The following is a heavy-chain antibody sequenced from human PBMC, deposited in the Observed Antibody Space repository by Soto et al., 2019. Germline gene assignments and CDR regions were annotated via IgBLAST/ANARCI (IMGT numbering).Heavy chain of an antibody. CDR3: AKGLVSKSGSYPTPCAY. V-gene: IGHV3-30-3*01. D-gene: IGHD1-26*01. CDR1: GFTFSSYA. CDR2: ISYDGSNK. Sequence: GGSLRLSCAASGFTFSSYAMHWVRQAPGKGLEWVAVISYDGSNKYYADSVKGRFTISRDNSKNTLYLQMNSLRAEDTAVYYCAKGLVSKSGSYPTPCAYWGQGTLVTVSS. J-gene: IGHJ4*02.